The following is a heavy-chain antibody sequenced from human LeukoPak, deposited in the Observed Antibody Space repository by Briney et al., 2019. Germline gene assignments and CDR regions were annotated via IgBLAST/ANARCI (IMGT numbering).Heavy chain of an antibody. J-gene: IGHJ6*02. D-gene: IGHD4-17*01. CDR1: GGSISSYY. CDR2: IYYSGST. Sequence: SETLSLTCTVSGGSISSYYWSWIRQPPGKGLEWIGYIYYSGSTNYNPSLKSRVTISVDTSKNQFSLKLSSVTAADTAVYYCARRADYGDYYYGMEVWGQGTTVTVSS. CDR3: ARRADYGDYYYGMEV. V-gene: IGHV4-59*08.